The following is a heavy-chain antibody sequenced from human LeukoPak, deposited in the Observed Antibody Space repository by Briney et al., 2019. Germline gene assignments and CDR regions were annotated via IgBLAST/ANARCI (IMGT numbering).Heavy chain of an antibody. CDR2: IYYSGST. CDR1: GGSISSSSYY. D-gene: IGHD3-10*01. CDR3: ARGGFGETYLDY. V-gene: IGHV4-39*07. J-gene: IGHJ4*02. Sequence: SETLSLTCTVSGGSISSSSYYWGWIRQPPGKGLEWIGSIYYSGSTNYNPSLKSRVTISVDTSKNQFSLKLSSVTAADTAVYYCARGGFGETYLDYWGQGTLVTVSS.